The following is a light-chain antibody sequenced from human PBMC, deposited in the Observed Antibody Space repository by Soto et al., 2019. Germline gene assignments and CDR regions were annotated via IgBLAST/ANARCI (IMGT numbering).Light chain of an antibody. CDR2: GAS. CDR3: QLYNNWPQT. Sequence: EIVLTQSPGTLSLSPGERATLSCRASQSVSSIYLAWYQQKPGQAPRLLIYGASSRPTGIPDRFSGSGSGTAFTLTIRRLEPEDFAVYYCQLYNNWPQTFGQGTKVDIK. CDR1: QSVSSIY. V-gene: IGKV3-20*01. J-gene: IGKJ1*01.